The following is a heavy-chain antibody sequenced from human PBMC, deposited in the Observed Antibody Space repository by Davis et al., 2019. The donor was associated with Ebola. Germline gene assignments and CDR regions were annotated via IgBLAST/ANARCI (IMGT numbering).Heavy chain of an antibody. CDR3: ARESGEQALDV. D-gene: IGHD3-10*01. CDR1: GFTFSKYW. V-gene: IGHV3-74*01. J-gene: IGHJ6*02. CDR2: INSDGSST. Sequence: PGGSLRLSCAASGFTFSKYWMHWVRQVPGKGLEWVSRINSDGSSTTYADSVKGRFTISRDNAKNTLYVQMNSLRADDTAVYYCARESGEQALDVWGQGTTVTVSS.